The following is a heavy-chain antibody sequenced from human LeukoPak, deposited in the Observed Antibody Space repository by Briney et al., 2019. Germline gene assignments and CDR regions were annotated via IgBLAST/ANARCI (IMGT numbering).Heavy chain of an antibody. CDR2: INWNGRST. J-gene: IGHJ4*02. V-gene: IGHV3-20*04. Sequence: GGSLRLSCAASGFIFDDYGMSWVRQAPGKGLEWVSGINWNGRSTGYADSVKGRFTISRDNAKNSLYLQMNSLRAEDTALYYCARAWADPFDYWGQGTLVTVSS. CDR1: GFIFDDYG. D-gene: IGHD1-26*01. CDR3: ARAWADPFDY.